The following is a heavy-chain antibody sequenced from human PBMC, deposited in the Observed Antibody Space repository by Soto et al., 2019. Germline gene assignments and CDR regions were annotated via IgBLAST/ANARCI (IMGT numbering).Heavy chain of an antibody. J-gene: IGHJ1*01. CDR3: AKEESGGLRH. CDR1: GFTFSSYG. V-gene: IGHV3-30*18. D-gene: IGHD3-10*01. Sequence: QVQLVESGGGVVQPGRSLRLSCAASGFTFSSYGMHWVRQAPGKGLEWVAVISYDGSNKYYADSVKGRFTISRDNSKNTLYLQMNSLRAEDTAEYYCAKEESGGLRHWGQGTLVTVSS. CDR2: ISYDGSNK.